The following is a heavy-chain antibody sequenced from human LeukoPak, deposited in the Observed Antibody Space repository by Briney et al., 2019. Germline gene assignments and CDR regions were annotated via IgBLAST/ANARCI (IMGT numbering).Heavy chain of an antibody. CDR2: INHSGST. CDR1: GGSFSGYY. V-gene: IGHV4-34*01. D-gene: IGHD6-19*01. Sequence: SETLSLTCAVYGGSFSGYYWSWIRQPPGKGLEWIGEINHSGSTNYNPSLKSRVTISVDTSKNQFSLKLSSVTAADTAVYYCARDHRAVAAPDYYYYYGMDVWGQGTTATVSS. J-gene: IGHJ6*02. CDR3: ARDHRAVAAPDYYYYYGMDV.